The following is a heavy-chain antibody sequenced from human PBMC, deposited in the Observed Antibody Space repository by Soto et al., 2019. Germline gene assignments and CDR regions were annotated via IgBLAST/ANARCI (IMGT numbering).Heavy chain of an antibody. CDR3: AKDCGRIAAAGASGMDV. Sequence: GGSLRLSCAASGFTFSSYAMSWVRQAPGKGLEWVSAISGSGGSTYYADSVKGRFTISRDNSKNTLYLQMNSLRAEDTAVYYCAKDCGRIAAAGASGMDVWGQGTTVTVSS. CDR2: ISGSGGST. J-gene: IGHJ6*02. D-gene: IGHD6-13*01. V-gene: IGHV3-23*01. CDR1: GFTFSSYA.